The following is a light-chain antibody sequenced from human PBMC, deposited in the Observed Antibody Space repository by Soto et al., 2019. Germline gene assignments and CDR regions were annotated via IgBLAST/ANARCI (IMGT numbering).Light chain of an antibody. CDR2: RNT. CDR3: AAWDDSLSGVV. J-gene: IGLJ2*01. CDR1: SSKIGNNY. V-gene: IGLV1-47*01. Sequence: QSVLTQPPSASGTPGQRVTISCSGSSSKIGNNYVYWYQQFPGTAPKLLIYRNTQRPSGVPDRFSGSKSGTSASLAISGLRSEDEADYYCAAWDDSLSGVVFGGGTKLTV.